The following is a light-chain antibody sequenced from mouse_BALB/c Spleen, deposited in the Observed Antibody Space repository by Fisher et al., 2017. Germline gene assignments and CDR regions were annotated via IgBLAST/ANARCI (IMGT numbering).Light chain of an antibody. V-gene: IGKV5-39*01. CDR1: QSISDY. Sequence: DIVLTQSPATLSVTPGDRVSLSCRASQSISDYLHWYQQKSHESPRLLIKYASQSISGIPSRFSGSGSGSDFTLSINSVEPEDVGVYYCQNGHSFWTFGGGTKLEIK. CDR2: YAS. CDR3: QNGHSFWT. J-gene: IGKJ1*01.